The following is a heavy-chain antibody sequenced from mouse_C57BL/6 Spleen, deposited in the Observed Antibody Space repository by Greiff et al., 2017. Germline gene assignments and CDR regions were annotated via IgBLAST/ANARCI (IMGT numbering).Heavy chain of an antibody. Sequence: EVQGVESGGGLVKPGGSLKLSCAASGFTFSSYAMSWVRQTPEKRLEWVATISDGGSYTYYPDNVKGRFTISRDNAKNNLYLQMSHLKSEDTAMYYCARDRIYYYGSSYKDYWGQGTTLTVSS. V-gene: IGHV5-4*01. J-gene: IGHJ2*01. CDR2: ISDGGSYT. D-gene: IGHD1-1*01. CDR3: ARDRIYYYGSSYKDY. CDR1: GFTFSSYA.